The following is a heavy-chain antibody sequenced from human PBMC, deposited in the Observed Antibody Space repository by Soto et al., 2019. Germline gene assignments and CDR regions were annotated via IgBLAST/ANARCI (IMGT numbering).Heavy chain of an antibody. Sequence: ASVKVSCKASGYTFTSYAMHWVRQAPGQRLEWMGWINAGNGNTKYSQKFQGRVTITRDTSASTAYVELSSLRSEDTAVYYCASSYSNYALIDYYYYGMDVWGQGTTVTV. CDR3: ASSYSNYALIDYYYYGMDV. CDR1: GYTFTSYA. D-gene: IGHD4-4*01. J-gene: IGHJ6*02. CDR2: INAGNGNT. V-gene: IGHV1-3*01.